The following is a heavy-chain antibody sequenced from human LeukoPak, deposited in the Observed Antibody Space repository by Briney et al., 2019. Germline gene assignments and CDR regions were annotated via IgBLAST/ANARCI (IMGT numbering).Heavy chain of an antibody. CDR3: AREDPRTKVPEGMDV. D-gene: IGHD4/OR15-4a*01. J-gene: IGHJ6*02. CDR2: IYYSGTT. CDR1: GGSISHYY. Sequence: SSYLSLTCTVAGGSISHYYWSWIRPPPGKRMEWIGYIYYSGTTNYNPSLKSRVTISVDTSKNQFSLKLNSVTAADTAVYYCAREDPRTKVPEGMDVWGQGTTVTVSS. V-gene: IGHV4-59*01.